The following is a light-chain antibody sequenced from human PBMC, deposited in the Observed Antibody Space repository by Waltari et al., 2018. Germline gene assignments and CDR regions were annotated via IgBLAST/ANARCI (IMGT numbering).Light chain of an antibody. CDR3: QQSYSTPYS. CDR2: AAS. J-gene: IGKJ2*03. Sequence: DIQMTQSPTSMSASVGDRVTITCRGSQTISTSLNWYRQKPGNAPKLLIYAASTLEGGVPSRFSGSASRTDFTLSISSLQPEDFATYNCQQSYSTPYSFGQGTQLEI. CDR1: QTISTS. V-gene: IGKV1-39*01.